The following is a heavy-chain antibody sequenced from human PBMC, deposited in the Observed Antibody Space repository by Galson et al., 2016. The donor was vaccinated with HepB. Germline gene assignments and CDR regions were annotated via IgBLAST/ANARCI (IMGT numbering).Heavy chain of an antibody. CDR2: IYWDDDK. J-gene: IGHJ3*01. CDR3: AHMISGLLAFGEFHNVFDV. CDR1: GFSLTTSGVG. D-gene: IGHD6-19*01. V-gene: IGHV2-5*02. Sequence: PALVKPTQTLTLTCTFSGFSLTTSGVGVGWIRQPPGKALEFLALIYWDDDKRYSPSLKSRLTVTKDTSKNQVALTMTNVGAPDTGTYYCAHMISGLLAFGEFHNVFDVWGPGTTVAVSS.